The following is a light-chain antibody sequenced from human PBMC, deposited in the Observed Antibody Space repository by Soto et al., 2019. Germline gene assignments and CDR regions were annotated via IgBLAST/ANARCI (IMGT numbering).Light chain of an antibody. CDR1: SSNIGSNT. V-gene: IGLV1-44*01. J-gene: IGLJ1*01. CDR3: AAWDDSLNGVYV. Sequence: QSALTQPPSTSGTPGQRVTISCSGSSSNIGSNTVNWYQQLPGTAPKLLIYSNNQRPSWVPDRFSASKSGTSASLAISGLQSEDEADYYCAAWDDSLNGVYVFGTGTKLTVL. CDR2: SNN.